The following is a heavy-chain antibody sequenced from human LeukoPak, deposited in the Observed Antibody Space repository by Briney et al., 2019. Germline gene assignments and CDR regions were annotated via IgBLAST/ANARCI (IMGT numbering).Heavy chain of an antibody. D-gene: IGHD6-19*01. CDR2: IRYDGSNK. J-gene: IGHJ4*02. V-gene: IGHV3-30*02. CDR1: GFTFSSYG. CDR3: ARDHLQWLERFSYFDY. Sequence: PGGSLRLSCAASGFTFSSYGMHWVRQAPGKGLEWVAFIRYDGSNKYYADSVKGRFTISRDNSKKMLFLLMNSLIAEDTAVYYCARDHLQWLERFSYFDYWGQGILVTVSS.